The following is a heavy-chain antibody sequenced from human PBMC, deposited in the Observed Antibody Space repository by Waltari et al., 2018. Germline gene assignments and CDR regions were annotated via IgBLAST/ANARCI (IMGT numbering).Heavy chain of an antibody. V-gene: IGHV4-59*11. CDR1: GVSITNHY. D-gene: IGHD4-4*01. J-gene: IGHJ5*02. Sequence: QVPLQASGPGLVRPWATLSLTCTVSGVSITNHYWSWLRQSPGKGLEWIASNHHTGSSNYNPSVKSRLTVSLDTSKNQLSLNLNSVTAADTAIYYCARGSTGQFDPWGQGVLVTVSS. CDR3: ARGSTGQFDP. CDR2: NHHTGSS.